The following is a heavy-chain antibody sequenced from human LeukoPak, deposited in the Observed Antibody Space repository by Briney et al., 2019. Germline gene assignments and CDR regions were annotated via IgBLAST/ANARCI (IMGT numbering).Heavy chain of an antibody. CDR2: IYSGGYT. CDR3: ATLGEFDY. Sequence: PGGSLRLSCAASGFTVSSNYMNWVRQAPGMGLEWVSVIYSGGYTYYADSVKGRFTISRDNSKNTLYLQMNSLKAEDTAVYYCATLGEFDYWGQGSLVTVSS. J-gene: IGHJ4*02. CDR1: GFTVSSNY. V-gene: IGHV3-53*01.